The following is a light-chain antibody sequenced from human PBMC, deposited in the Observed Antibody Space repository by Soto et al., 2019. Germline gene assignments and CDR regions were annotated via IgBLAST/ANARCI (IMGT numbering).Light chain of an antibody. CDR2: DAT. Sequence: EIVLTQSPATLSVSPGERATLSCRASQSVSSYLAWYQQKPGQAPRLLIYDATNRATGIPSRFSGSGSGTDFTLTISRLEPEDFAVYYCQKRKNWPPLTFGGGTKVDIK. J-gene: IGKJ4*01. CDR1: QSVSSY. CDR3: QKRKNWPPLT. V-gene: IGKV3-11*01.